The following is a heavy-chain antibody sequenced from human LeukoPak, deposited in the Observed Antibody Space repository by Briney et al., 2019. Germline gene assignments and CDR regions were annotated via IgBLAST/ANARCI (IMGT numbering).Heavy chain of an antibody. Sequence: SETLSLTRTVSGGSLSNYYWSWSRQPPGKGLEWIGYIFYSGSTNYNPSLKSRVTMSVDTSKNQFSLKLTSVTAADAAVYYCARTSITVAMDYWGQGALVTVSS. J-gene: IGHJ4*02. CDR3: ARTSITVAMDY. V-gene: IGHV4-59*08. CDR2: IFYSGST. CDR1: GGSLSNYY. D-gene: IGHD6-19*01.